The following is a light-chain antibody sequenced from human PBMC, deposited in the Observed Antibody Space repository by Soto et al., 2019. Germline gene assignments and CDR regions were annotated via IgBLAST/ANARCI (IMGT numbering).Light chain of an antibody. Sequence: EIVLTQSPVTLSLSPGERATLSCRASQSVSSSYLAWYQQKPGQAPRLLIYGASSRATGIPDRFSGSGSGTDFTLTISRLEPEDFAVYYCQQYGSSPQTFGQGT. J-gene: IGKJ1*01. CDR2: GAS. CDR1: QSVSSSY. V-gene: IGKV3-20*01. CDR3: QQYGSSPQT.